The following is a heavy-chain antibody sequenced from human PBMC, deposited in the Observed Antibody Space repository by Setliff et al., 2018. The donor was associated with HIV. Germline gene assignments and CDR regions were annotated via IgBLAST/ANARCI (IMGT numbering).Heavy chain of an antibody. Sequence: SETLSLTCAIFGDSISSSNWWSWVRQPPGKGLEWIGDIYHSGRTNYNPSLKSRLTITVDTSKHRFSLKLSGVTAADTAVYYCARRGWNGYKSFEDWGQGTQVTVSS. V-gene: IGHV4-4*02. J-gene: IGHJ4*02. D-gene: IGHD1-1*01. CDR1: GDSISSSNW. CDR2: IYHSGRT. CDR3: ARRGWNGYKSFED.